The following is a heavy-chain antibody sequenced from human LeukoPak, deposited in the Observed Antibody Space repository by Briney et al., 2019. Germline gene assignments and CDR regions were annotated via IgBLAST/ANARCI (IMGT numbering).Heavy chain of an antibody. D-gene: IGHD6-19*01. CDR2: IYSGGST. CDR1: GFTVSSNY. Sequence: GGSLRLSCAASGFTVSSNYMSWVRQAPGKGLEWVSVIYSGGSTYYADSVKGRFTISRDNSKSTLYLQMNSLRAEDTAVYYCAKGSGWSRYYYYGMDVWGQGTTVTVSS. V-gene: IGHV3-66*01. CDR3: AKGSGWSRYYYYGMDV. J-gene: IGHJ6*02.